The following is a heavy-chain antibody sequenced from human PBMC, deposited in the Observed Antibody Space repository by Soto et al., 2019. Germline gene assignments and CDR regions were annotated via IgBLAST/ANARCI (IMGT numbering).Heavy chain of an antibody. CDR3: ARGRPCGDCVGH. CDR2: IYYTGST. J-gene: IGHJ4*01. V-gene: IGHV4-59*01. Sequence: SETLSLTCTVSGGSISSYYWTWIRQSPGKGLEWIGYIYYTGSTKYSPSLKSRVTISLGTSRNQFSLNLSSLTAADTAVYFCARGRPCGDCVGHCGHGTL. CDR1: GGSISSYY. D-gene: IGHD2-21*02.